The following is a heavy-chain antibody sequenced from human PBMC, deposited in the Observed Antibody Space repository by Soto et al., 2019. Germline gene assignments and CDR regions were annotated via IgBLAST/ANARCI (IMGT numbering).Heavy chain of an antibody. V-gene: IGHV3-23*01. CDR3: AKDLYRGVYAVNFFDY. CDR2: ISGSGGST. Sequence: GGSLRLSCAASGFTFSSYAMSWVRQAPGKGLEWVSAISGSGGSTYYAESVKRRFTISRDNSKNTLYLQMNSLRAEDTAVYYCAKDLYRGVYAVNFFDYWCQGSLVTVSS. CDR1: GFTFSSYA. D-gene: IGHD5-12*01. J-gene: IGHJ4*02.